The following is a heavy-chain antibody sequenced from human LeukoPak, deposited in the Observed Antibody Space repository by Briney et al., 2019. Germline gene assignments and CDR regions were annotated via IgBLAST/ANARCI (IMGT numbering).Heavy chain of an antibody. D-gene: IGHD3-22*01. CDR3: ARDPYDSSGYYRYFDY. CDR1: GGSISSGGYS. J-gene: IGHJ4*02. V-gene: IGHV4-30-2*01. Sequence: SETLSLTCAVSGGSISSGGYSWSWIRQPPGKGLEWIGYIYHSGSTYYNPSLKSRVTISVDKSKNQFSLKLSSVTAADTAVYYCARDPYDSSGYYRYFDYWGQGTLVTVSS. CDR2: IYHSGST.